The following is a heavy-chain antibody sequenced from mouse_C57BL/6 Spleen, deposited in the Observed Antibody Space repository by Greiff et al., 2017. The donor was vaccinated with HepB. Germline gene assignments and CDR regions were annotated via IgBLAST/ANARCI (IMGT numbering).Heavy chain of an antibody. D-gene: IGHD2-2*01. Sequence: VQLKESGGDLVKPGGSLKVSCAASGFTFSSYGMSWVRQTPDKRLEWVATISSGGSYTYYPDSVKGRFTISRDNAKNTLYLQMSSLKSEDTAMYYCARRSGSGYFDVWGTGTTVTVSS. CDR2: ISSGGSYT. CDR3: ARRSGSGYFDV. V-gene: IGHV5-6*01. J-gene: IGHJ1*03. CDR1: GFTFSSYG.